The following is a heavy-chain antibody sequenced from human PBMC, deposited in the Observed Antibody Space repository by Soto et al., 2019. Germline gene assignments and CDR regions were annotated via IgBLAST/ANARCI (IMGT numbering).Heavy chain of an antibody. CDR2: ISYDGSNK. CDR3: AKDGGAYSGNIAY. J-gene: IGHJ4*02. Sequence: QVQLVESGGGVVQPGRSLRLSCAASGFTFSSYGMHWVRQAPGKGLEWVAVISYDGSNKYYAGSVKGRFTISRDNSKSTLYLQMNSLRAEDTAVYYCAKDGGAYSGNIAYWGQGTLVTVSS. D-gene: IGHD5-12*01. V-gene: IGHV3-30*18. CDR1: GFTFSSYG.